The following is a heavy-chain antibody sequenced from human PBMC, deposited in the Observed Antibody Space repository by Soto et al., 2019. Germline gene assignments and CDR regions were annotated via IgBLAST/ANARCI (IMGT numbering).Heavy chain of an antibody. CDR2: IYHSGST. V-gene: IGHV4-30-2*01. CDR1: GGSISSGGYS. CDR3: ARVYGDRPQPLFDY. Sequence: QLQLQESGSGLVKPSQTLSLTCAVSGGSISSGGYSWSWNRQPPGKGLEWIGYIYHSGSTYYNPSHKSRVTISVDRSKNQFSLKVSSVTAADTAVYYCARVYGDRPQPLFDYWGQGTLVTVSS. J-gene: IGHJ4*02. D-gene: IGHD4-17*01.